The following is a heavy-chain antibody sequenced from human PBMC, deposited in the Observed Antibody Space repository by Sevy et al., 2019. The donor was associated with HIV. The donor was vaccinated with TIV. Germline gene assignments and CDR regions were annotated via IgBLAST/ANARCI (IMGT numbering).Heavy chain of an antibody. CDR1: GFTFDDYA. Sequence: GGSLRLSCAASGFTFDDYAMHWVRQAPGKGLEWVSGISWNSGNIGYADSVKGRFTISRDKAKNSLYQQMNSLRAEDMSLYYCAKGGGYSSFFDYWGQGTLVTVSS. CDR2: ISWNSGNI. V-gene: IGHV3-9*03. CDR3: AKGGGYSSFFDY. D-gene: IGHD5-18*01. J-gene: IGHJ4*02.